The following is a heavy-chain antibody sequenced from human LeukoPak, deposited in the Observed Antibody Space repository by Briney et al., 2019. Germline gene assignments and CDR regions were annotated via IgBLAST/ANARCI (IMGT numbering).Heavy chain of an antibody. Sequence: SETLSLTCTVSGGSIISYYWSWIRQPPGKGLEWIAFIHSSGSTSCNPSLKSRVTISVDTSKNHFSLKVTSMTAADTAVYYCARVQPMFISRPHFDSWGQGTLVTVSS. CDR1: GGSIISYY. J-gene: IGHJ4*02. CDR2: IHSSGST. D-gene: IGHD6-13*01. CDR3: ARVQPMFISRPHFDS. V-gene: IGHV4-59*12.